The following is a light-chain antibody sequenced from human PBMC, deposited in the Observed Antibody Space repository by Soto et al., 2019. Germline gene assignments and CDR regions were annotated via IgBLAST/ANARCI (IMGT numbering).Light chain of an antibody. CDR1: QSISSW. J-gene: IGKJ1*01. V-gene: IGKV1-5*01. CDR2: DAS. CDR3: QEYNSYPPWT. Sequence: DIQMTQSPSTLSASVGDRVTITCRASQSISSWLAWYQQKPGKAPKLLIHDASSLESGVPSRFSGSGSGTEFTLTISSLQPDDFATYYCQEYNSYPPWTFGQGTKVEIK.